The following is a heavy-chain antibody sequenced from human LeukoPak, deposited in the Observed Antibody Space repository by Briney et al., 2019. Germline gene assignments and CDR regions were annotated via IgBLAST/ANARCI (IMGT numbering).Heavy chain of an antibody. V-gene: IGHV1-18*01. D-gene: IGHD5-24*01. Sequence: VKVSCKTSGYTFTSYGISWVRQAPGQGLEWMGWISGYNGNTNYAQKLQGRVTMTTDTFTSTAYMELRSLRSDDTAVYYCARDNSVRDEAWWFNPWGQGTLVTVSS. CDR2: ISGYNGNT. J-gene: IGHJ5*02. CDR1: GYTFTSYG. CDR3: ARDNSVRDEAWWFNP.